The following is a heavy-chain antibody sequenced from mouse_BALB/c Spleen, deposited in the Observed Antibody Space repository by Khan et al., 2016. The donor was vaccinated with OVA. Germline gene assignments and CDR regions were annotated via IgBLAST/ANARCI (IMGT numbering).Heavy chain of an antibody. CDR2: LSYSGNT. Sequence: VQLQQSGPGLVKPSQSLSLTCTVTGYSITSEYTWNWIRQFPGNNLEWMGFLSYSGNTRYNPSLKSRISITRDTSKNPFFLQLNSVTFEDTTTYYSAKKDYYDYDPFPYWGQGTLVTVSA. J-gene: IGHJ3*01. CDR3: AKKDYYDYDPFPY. D-gene: IGHD2-4*01. CDR1: GYSITSEYT. V-gene: IGHV3-2*02.